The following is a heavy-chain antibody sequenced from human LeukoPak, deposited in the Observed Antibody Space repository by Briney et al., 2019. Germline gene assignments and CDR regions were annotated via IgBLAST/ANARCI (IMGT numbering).Heavy chain of an antibody. J-gene: IGHJ5*01. V-gene: IGHV4-59*12. CDR3: ARGDGGSSTVPIYWFDS. Sequence: SETLSLTCTVSGDSISSYYWSWIRQPPGKGLEWIGYIYYSGNTDYNPSLKSRVTISVDTSKNQFSLKLSSVTAADTAVYYCARGDGGSSTVPIYWFDSWGQGALVTVSS. D-gene: IGHD4-17*01. CDR1: GDSISSYY. CDR2: IYYSGNT.